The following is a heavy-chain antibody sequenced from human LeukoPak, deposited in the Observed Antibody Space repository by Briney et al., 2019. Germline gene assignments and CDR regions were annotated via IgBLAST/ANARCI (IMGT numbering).Heavy chain of an antibody. CDR2: IKPDGSEK. CDR1: AFTFRTYW. D-gene: IGHD1-26*01. J-gene: IGHJ6*02. CDR3: TRDASGDTNSGPRMDV. Sequence: GGSLRLSCAASAFTFRTYWMSWVRQAPGKGLEWVAMIKPDGSEKYYVDSVKGLFTISRDNAKNSLYLQMSSLRAGDTAVYYCTRDASGDTNSGPRMDVWGQGTTVTVSS. V-gene: IGHV3-7*05.